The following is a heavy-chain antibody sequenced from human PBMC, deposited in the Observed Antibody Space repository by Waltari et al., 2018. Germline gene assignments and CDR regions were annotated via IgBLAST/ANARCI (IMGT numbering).Heavy chain of an antibody. CDR1: GGSISSSSYY. CDR2: IYYSGST. CDR3: ARWASLPTIRLGELSPFDY. Sequence: QLQLQESGPGLVKPSETLSLTCTVSGGSISSSSYYWGWIRQPPGKGLEWIGSIYYSGSTYYNPSLKSRVTISVDTSKNQFSLKLSSVTAADTAVYYCARWASLPTIRLGELSPFDYWGQGTLVTVSS. D-gene: IGHD3-16*02. J-gene: IGHJ4*02. V-gene: IGHV4-39*07.